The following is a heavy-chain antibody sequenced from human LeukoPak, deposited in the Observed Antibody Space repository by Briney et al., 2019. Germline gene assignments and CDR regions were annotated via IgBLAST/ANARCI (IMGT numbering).Heavy chain of an antibody. CDR2: IYYHGRGQ. D-gene: IGHD2-21*02. Sequence: GGSLTLSCTASGFTFSTCSMHWVRQAPGKGLEWLAYIYYHGRGQYYAESVKGRFTTSRDNSKNTLYLQMNSLTTEDTAVYYCVRDFWLDQGDWGGQGTLVTVSS. J-gene: IGHJ4*02. CDR1: GFTFSTCS. V-gene: IGHV3-33*01. CDR3: VRDFWLDQGDW.